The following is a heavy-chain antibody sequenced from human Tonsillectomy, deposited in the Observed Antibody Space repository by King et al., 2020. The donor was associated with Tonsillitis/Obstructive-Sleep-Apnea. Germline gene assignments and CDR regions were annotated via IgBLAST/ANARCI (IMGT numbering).Heavy chain of an antibody. Sequence: VQLVESGGLLLQPGGSLRLSCAASGFTFSTYAMSWVRQAPGKGLEWVSSISGSGAPTYYADSGKGRFTISRDNSKKTLYLQMNTLRAEDTAIYYCAKISSWEFLRYLDYWGREPWSPSTQ. V-gene: IGHV3-23*04. CDR1: GFTFSTYA. CDR2: ISGSGAPT. CDR3: AKISSWEFLRYLDY. D-gene: IGHD3-10*01. J-gene: IGHJ4*02.